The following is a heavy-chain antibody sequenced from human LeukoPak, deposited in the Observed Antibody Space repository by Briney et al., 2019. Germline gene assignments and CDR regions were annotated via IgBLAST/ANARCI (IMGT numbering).Heavy chain of an antibody. CDR2: INSDGSST. D-gene: IGHD3-10*01. Sequence: GGSLRLSCAATGFTFSSYWMHWVRQAPGKGLVWVSRINSDGSSTSYADSVKGRFTISRDNAKNTLYLQMNSLRAEDTAVYYCARGYYGSGSYYFDYWGQGTLVTVSS. CDR1: GFTFSSYW. CDR3: ARGYYGSGSYYFDY. J-gene: IGHJ4*02. V-gene: IGHV3-74*01.